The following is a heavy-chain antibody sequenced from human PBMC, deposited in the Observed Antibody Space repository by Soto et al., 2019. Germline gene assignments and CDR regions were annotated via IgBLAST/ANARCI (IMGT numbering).Heavy chain of an antibody. V-gene: IGHV4-34*01. CDR2: INHSGSS. CDR3: ARDKITGLFDY. J-gene: IGHJ4*02. CDR1: GGSFSGYD. Sequence: SETLSLTCAVYGGSFSGYDWTWIRQPPGTGLEWIGEINHSGSSNYNPSLKSRVTISVDTSKNQFSLKLTSVTAADTAVYYCARDKITGLFDYWGQGTLVTGLL. D-gene: IGHD2-8*02.